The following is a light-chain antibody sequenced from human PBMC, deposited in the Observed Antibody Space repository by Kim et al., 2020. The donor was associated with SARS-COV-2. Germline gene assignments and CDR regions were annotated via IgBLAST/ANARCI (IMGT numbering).Light chain of an antibody. CDR3: QHYDSYSGT. V-gene: IGKV1-5*03. Sequence: DIQMTQSPSTLSASVGDRVTITCRASQSISSGLAWYQQKPGKAPKVLIYKASTLQSGVPSRFSGSGSGTEFTLTISGLQPNDFATYYCQHYDSYSGTFGQGTKVDIK. CDR1: QSISSG. J-gene: IGKJ1*01. CDR2: KAS.